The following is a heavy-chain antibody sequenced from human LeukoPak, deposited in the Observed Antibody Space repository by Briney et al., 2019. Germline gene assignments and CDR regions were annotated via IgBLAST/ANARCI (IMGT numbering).Heavy chain of an antibody. J-gene: IGHJ4*02. CDR2: IIPIFGTA. Sequence: GASVKVSCKASGSTFSSYAISWVRQAPGQGLEWMGGIIPIFGTANYAQKFQGRVTITTDESTSTAYMELSSLRSEDTAVYYCARGARIAAAGTVYWGQGTLVTVSS. CDR3: ARGARIAAAGTVY. CDR1: GSTFSSYA. D-gene: IGHD6-13*01. V-gene: IGHV1-69*05.